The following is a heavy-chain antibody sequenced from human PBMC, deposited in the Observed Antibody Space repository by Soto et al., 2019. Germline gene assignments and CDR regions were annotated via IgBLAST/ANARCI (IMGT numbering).Heavy chain of an antibody. CDR2: ISAYNGKT. V-gene: IGHV1-18*01. J-gene: IGHJ6*02. D-gene: IGHD5-12*01. CDR1: GYTFTSYG. CDR3: ARGGDVNYYHGMDV. Sequence: QVQLVQSGGEXXXPGASVKLSCTASGYTFTSYGISWVRQAPGQGLEWMGWISAYNGKTNYAQNVQGRVTMTTDTSTRTAYMDLRSLRSDDTAVYYCARGGDVNYYHGMDVWGQGTTVTVSS.